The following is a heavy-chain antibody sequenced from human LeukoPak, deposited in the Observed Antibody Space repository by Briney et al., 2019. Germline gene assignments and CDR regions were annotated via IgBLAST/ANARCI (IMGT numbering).Heavy chain of an antibody. Sequence: KPGGSLRLSCAASGFTFSSYSMNWVRQAPGKGLEWVSSISSSSSYIYYADSVKGRFTISRDNAKNSLYLQMNSLRAEDTAVYYCASVGRVVVRYFDYWGQGTLVTVSS. CDR3: ASVGRVVVRYFDY. V-gene: IGHV3-21*01. CDR1: GFTFSSYS. D-gene: IGHD3-22*01. J-gene: IGHJ4*02. CDR2: ISSSSSYI.